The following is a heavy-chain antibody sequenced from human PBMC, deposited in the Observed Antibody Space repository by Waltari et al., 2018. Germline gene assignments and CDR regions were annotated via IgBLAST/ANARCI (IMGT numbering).Heavy chain of an antibody. D-gene: IGHD6-25*01. V-gene: IGHV1-2*02. Sequence: QVQLVQSGAEVKKPGASVKVSCKAFGYTFIDDYIHWVRQTPGQGFEWMEWINPNGGGTKYEQKFQGRVTMTRDTSISTAYMELSSLRSDDTAVYYCARDQRLNPWGQGTLVTVSS. J-gene: IGHJ5*02. CDR3: ARDQRLNP. CDR1: GYTFIDDY. CDR2: INPNGGGT.